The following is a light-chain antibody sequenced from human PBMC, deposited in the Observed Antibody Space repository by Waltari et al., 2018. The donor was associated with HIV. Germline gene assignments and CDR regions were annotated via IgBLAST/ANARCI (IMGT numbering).Light chain of an antibody. V-gene: IGLV2-23*02. CDR1: GSEVGGSNL. CDR2: EVS. J-gene: IGLJ2*01. CDR3: CAYAGSTTYVI. Sequence: QPPLTHPAPVSRSLVQSSTTPCTGTGSEVGGSNLVSCYQQPPGKAPKLMIDEVSKRPSGVSNRFSGSKSGNTASLTIAGRQAEDEADYYCCAYAGSTTYVIFGGGTKLTVL.